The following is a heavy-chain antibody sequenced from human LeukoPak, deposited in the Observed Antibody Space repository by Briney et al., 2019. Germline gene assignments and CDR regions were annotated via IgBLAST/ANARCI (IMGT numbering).Heavy chain of an antibody. V-gene: IGHV1-69*13. CDR3: ARRGRGEGSSPENYFDY. J-gene: IGHJ4*02. D-gene: IGHD6-6*01. CDR1: GGTFSSYA. CDR2: IIPIFGTA. Sequence: ASVKVSCKASGGTFSSYAISWVRQAPGQGLEWMGGIIPIFGTANYAQKFQGRVTITADESTSTAYMELSSLRSEDTAVYYCARRGRGEGSSPENYFDYWGQGTLVTVSS.